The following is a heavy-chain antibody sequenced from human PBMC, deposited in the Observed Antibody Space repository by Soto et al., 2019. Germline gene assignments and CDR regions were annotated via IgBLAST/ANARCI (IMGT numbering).Heavy chain of an antibody. CDR2: IGDSGAST. CDR1: GFSFSSFA. J-gene: IGHJ6*04. CDR3: AKGVERAV. V-gene: IGHV3-23*01. D-gene: IGHD1-26*01. Sequence: EVLLLESGGGLVQPGGSLRLSCEASGFSFSSFAMNWVRQAPGKGLEWVSAIGDSGASTYYADSVKGRFTISRDNSRNTLYLQLNSLRAEDTAVYYCAKGVERAVWGNGTTVTVSS.